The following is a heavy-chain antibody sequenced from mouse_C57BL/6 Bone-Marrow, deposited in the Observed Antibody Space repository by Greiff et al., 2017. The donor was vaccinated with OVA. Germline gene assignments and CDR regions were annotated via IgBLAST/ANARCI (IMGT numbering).Heavy chain of an antibody. CDR2: ISDGGSYT. CDR3: ARGGPIYAMDY. J-gene: IGHJ4*01. V-gene: IGHV5-4*03. CDR1: GFTFSSYA. Sequence: EVMLVESGGGLVKPGGSLKLSCAASGFTFSSYAMSWVRQTPEKRLEWVATISDGGSYTYYPDNVKGRFTISRGNAKNNLYLQMSHLKSEDTAMYYCARGGPIYAMDYWGQGTAVTVSS.